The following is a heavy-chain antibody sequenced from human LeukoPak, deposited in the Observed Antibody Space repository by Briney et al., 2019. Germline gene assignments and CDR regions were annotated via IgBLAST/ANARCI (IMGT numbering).Heavy chain of an antibody. CDR2: ISGSGGST. V-gene: IGHV3-23*01. J-gene: IGHJ4*02. CDR3: AKQYCSGGSCYFDY. D-gene: IGHD2-15*01. Sequence: QAGGSLRLSCAASGFTFSSNAMTWGRQAPGKGLEWVSAISGSGGSTYYADSVKGRFTISRDNSKNTLYLQMNSLRAEDTAVYYCAKQYCSGGSCYFDYWGQGTLVTVSS. CDR1: GFTFSSNA.